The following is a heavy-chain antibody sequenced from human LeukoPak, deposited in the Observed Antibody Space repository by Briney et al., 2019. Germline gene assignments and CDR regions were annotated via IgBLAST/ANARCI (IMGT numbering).Heavy chain of an antibody. CDR3: ARGRIQLWHITLTFDY. V-gene: IGHV5-51*01. CDR1: GYSFTTYW. Sequence: GESLKISCKGSGYSFTTYWIGWVRQMPGKGLEWMGIIYPGDSDTRYSPSFQGQVTISADKSISTAYLQWSSLRSEDTAVYYCARGRIQLWHITLTFDYWGQGTLVTVSS. CDR2: IYPGDSDT. D-gene: IGHD5-18*01. J-gene: IGHJ4*02.